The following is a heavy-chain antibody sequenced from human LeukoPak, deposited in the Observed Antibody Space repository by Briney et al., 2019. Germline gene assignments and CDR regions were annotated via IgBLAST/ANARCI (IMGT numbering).Heavy chain of an antibody. V-gene: IGHV1-2*02. J-gene: IGHJ4*02. CDR1: GYTFTGYY. CDR3: ARANYDFWSGYPYYFDY. Sequence: ASVKVSCKASGYTFTGYYMHWVRQAPGQGLEWMGWSNPNSGGTNYAQKFQGRVTMTRDTSISTAYMELSRLRSDDTAVYYCARANYDFWSGYPYYFDYWGQGTLVTVSS. D-gene: IGHD3-3*01. CDR2: SNPNSGGT.